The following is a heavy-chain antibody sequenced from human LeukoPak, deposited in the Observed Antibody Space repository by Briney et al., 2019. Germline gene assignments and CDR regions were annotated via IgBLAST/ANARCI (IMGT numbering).Heavy chain of an antibody. D-gene: IGHD2-2*01. Sequence: GRSLRLSCVPSTFTFSNSVMHWVRQAPGKGLEWASGISIDGNGKYYADSVRGRITISRDNSKNTLYLEMNSLSAEDTAVYYCAKEVRTSGRAGIFGYWGQGTLVTVSS. CDR3: AKEVRTSGRAGIFGY. CDR2: ISIDGNGK. V-gene: IGHV3-30*04. J-gene: IGHJ4*02. CDR1: TFTFSNSV.